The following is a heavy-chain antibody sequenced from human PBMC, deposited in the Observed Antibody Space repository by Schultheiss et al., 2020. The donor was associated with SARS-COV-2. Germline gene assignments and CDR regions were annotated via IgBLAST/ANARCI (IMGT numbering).Heavy chain of an antibody. Sequence: ASVKVSCKASGYTFTGYYMHWVRQAPGQGLEWMGWINPNSGGTNYAQKFQGRVTMTTDTSTSTAYMELRSLRSDDTAVYYCARGGAAGGYYYYMDVWGKGTTVTVSS. V-gene: IGHV1-2*02. D-gene: IGHD1-26*01. J-gene: IGHJ6*03. CDR1: GYTFTGYY. CDR3: ARGGAAGGYYYYMDV. CDR2: INPNSGGT.